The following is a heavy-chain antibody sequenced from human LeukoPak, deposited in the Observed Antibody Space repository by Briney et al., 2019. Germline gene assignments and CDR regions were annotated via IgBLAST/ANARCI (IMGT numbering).Heavy chain of an antibody. D-gene: IGHD6-19*01. V-gene: IGHV3-30*03. Sequence: PGGSLRLSCAASGFTFSSYAMSWVRQAPGKGLEWVAVISKDGSKNYYADSVKGRFTISRDNSKNTMNLHMIGLRPEDTAIYYCVRGRTYNTGWYYFDYWGQGILVTVSS. J-gene: IGHJ4*02. CDR3: VRGRTYNTGWYYFDY. CDR2: ISKDGSKN. CDR1: GFTFSSYA.